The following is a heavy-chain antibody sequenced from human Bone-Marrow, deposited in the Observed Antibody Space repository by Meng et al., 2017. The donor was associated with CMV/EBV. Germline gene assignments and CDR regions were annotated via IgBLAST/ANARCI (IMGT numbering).Heavy chain of an antibody. Sequence: SETLSLTCTVSGGSISSSSYYWGWIRQPPGKGLEWIGSIYYSGSTYYNPSLKSRVTISVDTSKNQFSLKLSSVTAADTAVYYCARQVIKRGFGELLVYYYGMDVWGQGTTVTAP. CDR3: ARQVIKRGFGELLVYYYGMDV. J-gene: IGHJ6*02. V-gene: IGHV4-39*01. CDR1: GGSISSSSYY. D-gene: IGHD3-10*01. CDR2: IYYSGST.